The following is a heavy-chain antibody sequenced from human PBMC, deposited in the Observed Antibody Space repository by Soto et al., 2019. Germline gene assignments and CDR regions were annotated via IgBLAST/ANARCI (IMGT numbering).Heavy chain of an antibody. CDR1: GFTFSSYA. CDR3: ARDEGYYDNRGYYFDY. J-gene: IGHJ4*02. Sequence: QVQLVESGGGVVQPGRSLRLSCAASGFTFSSYAMHWVRQAPGKGLEWVAVISYDGSNKYYADSVKGRFTISRDNPKNTLYRQMKSLRAEDTAVYYCARDEGYYDNRGYYFDYWGQGTLVTVSS. D-gene: IGHD3-22*01. V-gene: IGHV3-30-3*01. CDR2: ISYDGSNK.